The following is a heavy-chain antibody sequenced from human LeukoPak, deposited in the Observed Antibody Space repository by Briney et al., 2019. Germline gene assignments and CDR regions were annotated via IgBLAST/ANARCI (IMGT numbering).Heavy chain of an antibody. CDR2: INPSGGST. V-gene: IGHV1-46*01. CDR1: GYTFTSYY. CDR3: ARQIPSIAVPSSSLDY. J-gene: IGHJ4*02. Sequence: ASVKVSCKASGYTFTSYYMHWVRQAPGQGLEWMGIINPSGGSTNYAQKLQGRVTMTRDTSTSTVYMELSSLRSEDTAVYYCARQIPSIAVPSSSLDYWGQGTLVTVS. D-gene: IGHD6-19*01.